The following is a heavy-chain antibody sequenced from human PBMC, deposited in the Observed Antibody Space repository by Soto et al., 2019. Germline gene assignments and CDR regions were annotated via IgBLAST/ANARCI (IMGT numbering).Heavy chain of an antibody. CDR1: GGTFSSYA. J-gene: IGHJ3*02. D-gene: IGHD2-21*02. CDR2: IIPIFGTA. Sequence: ASVKVSCKASGGTFSSYAISWVRQAPGQGLEWMGGIIPIFGTANYAQKFQGRVTITADESTSTAYMELSSLRSEDTAVYYCARDLEDCGGDCYAFDIWGQGTMVTVSS. V-gene: IGHV1-69*13. CDR3: ARDLEDCGGDCYAFDI.